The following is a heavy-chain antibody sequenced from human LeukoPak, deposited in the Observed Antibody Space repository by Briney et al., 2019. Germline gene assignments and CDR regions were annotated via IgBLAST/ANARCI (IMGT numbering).Heavy chain of an antibody. D-gene: IGHD3-9*01. Sequence: GWSLSLTCEASGFTLSHYGIHWVRQTPAKGLEWVAAISSDGVEKHYADSVKGRFTICKDIRKGTLYLQMSSLRAEDPALYYCAREGHYDILTGYSPVEYYFYYMDVWGKG. V-gene: IGHV3-30*04. CDR3: AREGHYDILTGYSPVEYYFYYMDV. CDR1: GFTLSHYG. J-gene: IGHJ6*03. CDR2: ISSDGVEK.